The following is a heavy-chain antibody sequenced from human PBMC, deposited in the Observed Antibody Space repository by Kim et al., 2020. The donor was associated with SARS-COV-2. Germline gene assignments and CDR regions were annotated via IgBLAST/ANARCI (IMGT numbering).Heavy chain of an antibody. CDR3: ARDWGEVRGTYYYYGMDV. CDR1: GDSVSSNSAA. V-gene: IGHV6-1*01. D-gene: IGHD3-10*01. CDR2: TYYRSKWYN. Sequence: SQTLSLTCAISGDSVSSNSAAWNWIRQSPSRGLEWLGRTYYRSKWYNDYAVSVKSRITINPDTSKNQFSLQLNSVTPEDTAVYYCARDWGEVRGTYYYYGMDVWGQGTTVTVSS. J-gene: IGHJ6*02.